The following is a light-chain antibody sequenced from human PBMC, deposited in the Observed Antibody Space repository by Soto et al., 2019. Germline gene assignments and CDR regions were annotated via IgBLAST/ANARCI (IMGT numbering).Light chain of an antibody. J-gene: IGKJ1*01. Sequence: DIQMTQSPSTLSASVGDRVTITCRASQSISSWLAWYQQKPGKAPKLLIYDASSLESGVPSRFSGSGSGTEFTLTISSRQPDDFATYYCKQYNSYWTFGKGTKVEIK. V-gene: IGKV1-5*01. CDR1: QSISSW. CDR3: KQYNSYWT. CDR2: DAS.